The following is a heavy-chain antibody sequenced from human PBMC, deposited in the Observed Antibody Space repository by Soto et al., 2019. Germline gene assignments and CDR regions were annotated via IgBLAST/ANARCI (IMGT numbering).Heavy chain of an antibody. CDR2: INGDGSST. CDR1: GFTFIPFW. J-gene: IGHJ4*02. CDR3: ARYCTGGSCSHGFDY. Sequence: GGSLRLSCAGSGFTFIPFWMHWVRQVPGQGLAWVSRINGDGSSTDYTDSVKGRFTISRDNAKNTLYLEMRSLRAEDTAVYYCARYCTGGSCSHGFDYWGQGTVVTVSS. D-gene: IGHD2-15*01. V-gene: IGHV3-74*01.